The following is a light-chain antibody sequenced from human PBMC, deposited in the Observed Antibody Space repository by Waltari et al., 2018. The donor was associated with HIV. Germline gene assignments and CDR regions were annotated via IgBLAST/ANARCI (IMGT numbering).Light chain of an antibody. CDR2: QDT. CDR1: KLGDKY. CDR3: QAWDSSTVI. V-gene: IGLV3-1*01. J-gene: IGLJ2*01. Sequence: SYELTQPPSVSVSPGQTASITCSGDKLGDKYPSWYQKKPGQSPLLVIYQDTNRPSGIPERFSGSNSGNTATLTISGTQATDEADYYCQAWDSSTVIFGGGTKLTVL.